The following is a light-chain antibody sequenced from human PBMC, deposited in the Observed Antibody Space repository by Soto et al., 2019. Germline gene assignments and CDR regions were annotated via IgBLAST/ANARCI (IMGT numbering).Light chain of an antibody. Sequence: DIQMTQSPSSLSASLGDRVTITCRASQTISNYLNWYQQKPEKAPKLLIYSTSSLQSGVPSRFSGTGSGTDFTLTISSLQPEDFATYYFQQSYSSPHTFGQGTKLAIE. CDR3: QQSYSSPHT. CDR1: QTISNY. CDR2: STS. V-gene: IGKV1-39*01. J-gene: IGKJ2*01.